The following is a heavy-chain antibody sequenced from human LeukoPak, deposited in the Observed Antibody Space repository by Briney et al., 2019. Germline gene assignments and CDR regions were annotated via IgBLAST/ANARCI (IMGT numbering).Heavy chain of an antibody. CDR3: AKDGSGSYFNWFDP. V-gene: IGHV4-59*01. D-gene: IGHD1-26*01. CDR2: IYNSAST. CDR1: GGSISSYY. Sequence: SETLSLTCTVSGGSISSYYWSWIRQPPGKGLEWIGYIYNSASTNYNPSLKSRVTISVDTSKNQFSLKLSSVTAADTAVYYCAKDGSGSYFNWFDPWGQGTLVTVSS. J-gene: IGHJ5*02.